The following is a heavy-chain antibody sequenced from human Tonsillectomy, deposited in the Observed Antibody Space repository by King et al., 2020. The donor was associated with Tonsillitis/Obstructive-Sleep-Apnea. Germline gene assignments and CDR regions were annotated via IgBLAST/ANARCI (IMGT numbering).Heavy chain of an antibody. D-gene: IGHD1-26*01. CDR3: ARRKAYSGYFDS. Sequence: QLVQSGAEVKKPGESLKISCKTSGYSFTTQWIGWVRQLPGRGPEWMGVIYPGDSDTRYGPSFQGQVTISAYKSITTTYLQWISLKASDTAIYYCARRKAYSGYFDSWGQGTLVTVSS. J-gene: IGHJ4*02. CDR2: IYPGDSDT. CDR1: GYSFTTQW. V-gene: IGHV5-51*03.